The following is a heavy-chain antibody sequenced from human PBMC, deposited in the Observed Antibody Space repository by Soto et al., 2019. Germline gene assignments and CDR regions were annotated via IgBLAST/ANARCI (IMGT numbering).Heavy chain of an antibody. D-gene: IGHD3-22*01. V-gene: IGHV4-30-2*01. CDR3: AGSRYYHNSGMDV. CDR2: IYHSGST. J-gene: IGHJ6*02. CDR1: GAYISSSSYY. Sequence: SETLSLTCTVSGAYISSSSYYWGWIRKPPGKGLEWIGYIYHSGSTYYNPSLKSRVTISVDRSKNQFSLKLSSVTAADTAVYYCAGSRYYHNSGMDVWGQGTTVTVSS.